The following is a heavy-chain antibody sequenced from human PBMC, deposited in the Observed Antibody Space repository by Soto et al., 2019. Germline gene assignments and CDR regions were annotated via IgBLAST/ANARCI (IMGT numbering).Heavy chain of an antibody. CDR2: ISSSSDNI. V-gene: IGHV3-48*02. D-gene: IGHD3-10*01. CDR3: EMLPKGSLVNA. Sequence: GGSLRLSCAVSGVRFSDHSMTWVRQSPGKGLQWIAYISSSSDNIYYAESVRGRFTVSRDNAKNALFLEMNSLREDDTATYYCEMLPKGSLVNAWGQGTRVTVSS. J-gene: IGHJ4*02. CDR1: GVRFSDHS.